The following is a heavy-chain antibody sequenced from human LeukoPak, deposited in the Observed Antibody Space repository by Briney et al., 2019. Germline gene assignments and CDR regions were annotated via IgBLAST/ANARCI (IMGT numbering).Heavy chain of an antibody. J-gene: IGHJ4*02. CDR3: ARWRYYDSSGHYYYFDY. Sequence: GGSLRLSCAAFGFTFSGYWMSWVRQAPGKGLEWVANINQDGSEKYYVDSVKGRFTISRDNAKNSLYLQMSSLRAEDTAVYYCARWRYYDSSGHYYYFDYWGQGTLVTVSS. D-gene: IGHD3-22*01. V-gene: IGHV3-7*05. CDR1: GFTFSGYW. CDR2: INQDGSEK.